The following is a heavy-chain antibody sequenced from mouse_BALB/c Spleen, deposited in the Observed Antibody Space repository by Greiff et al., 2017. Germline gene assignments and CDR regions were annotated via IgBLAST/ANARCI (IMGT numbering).Heavy chain of an antibody. V-gene: IGHV1S29*02. CDR3: ARGYYGAY. Sequence: VHVKQSGPELVKPGASVKISCKASGYTFTDYNMHWVKQSHGKSLEWIGYIYPYNGGTGYNQKFKGKATLTVDKSSSTAYMQLNSLTSEDSAVYYCARGYYGAYWGQGTLVTVSA. J-gene: IGHJ3*01. D-gene: IGHD1-1*01. CDR1: GYTFTDYN. CDR2: IYPYNGGT.